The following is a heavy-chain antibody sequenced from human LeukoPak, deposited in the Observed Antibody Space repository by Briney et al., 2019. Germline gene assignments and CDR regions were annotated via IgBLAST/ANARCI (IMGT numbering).Heavy chain of an antibody. CDR1: GLTFSNYW. CDR2: IKQDGSEK. J-gene: IGHJ3*02. CDR3: ARESDSSGFGAFDI. D-gene: IGHD3-22*01. V-gene: IGHV3-7*04. Sequence: PGGSLRLSCAVSGLTFSNYWMSWVRQAPGKGLEWVANIKQDGSEKYYVDSVKGRFTISRDNAKNSLYLQMNSLRAEDTAVYYCARESDSSGFGAFDIWGQGTMVTVSS.